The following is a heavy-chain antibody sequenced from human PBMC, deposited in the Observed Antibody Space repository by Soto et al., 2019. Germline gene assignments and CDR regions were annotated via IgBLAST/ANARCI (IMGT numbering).Heavy chain of an antibody. D-gene: IGHD6-13*01. CDR3: ARHVIGSSWYRWFDP. J-gene: IGHJ5*02. Sequence: QLQLQESGPGLVKPSETLSLTCTVSGGSISSSSYYWGWIRQPPGKGLEWIGSIYYSGSTYYNPSLKSRVTISVDTSKNQFSLKLSSVTAADTAVYYCARHVIGSSWYRWFDPWGQGTLVTVSS. CDR2: IYYSGST. V-gene: IGHV4-39*01. CDR1: GGSISSSSYY.